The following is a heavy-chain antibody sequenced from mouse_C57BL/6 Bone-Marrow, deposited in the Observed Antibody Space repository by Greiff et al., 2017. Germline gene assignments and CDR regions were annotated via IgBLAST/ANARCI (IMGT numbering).Heavy chain of an antibody. J-gene: IGHJ2*01. V-gene: IGHV5-9-1*02. D-gene: IGHD1-1*01. CDR2: ISSGGDYI. Sequence: EVMLVESGEGLVKPGGSLKLSCAASGFTFSSYAMSWVRQTPEKRLEWVAYISSGGDYIYYADTVKGRFTISRDNARNTLYLQMSSLKSEDTAMYYCTREGYGSSPYYFDYWGQGTTLTVSS. CDR3: TREGYGSSPYYFDY. CDR1: GFTFSSYA.